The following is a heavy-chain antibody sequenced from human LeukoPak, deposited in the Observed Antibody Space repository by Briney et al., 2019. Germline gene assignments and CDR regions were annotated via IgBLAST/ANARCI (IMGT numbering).Heavy chain of an antibody. J-gene: IGHJ4*02. D-gene: IGHD2-15*01. CDR2: IIPMFGTA. Sequence: SVKVSCKASGGTFSSYEISWVRQAPGQGLEWMGGIIPMFGTAKYAQKFQGRVTITTDKSTSTAYMELSRLRSEDTAVYYCARAGGYCGRISCPYYFDYWGQGSLVAVSS. V-gene: IGHV1-69*05. CDR3: ARAGGYCGRISCPYYFDY. CDR1: GGTFSSYE.